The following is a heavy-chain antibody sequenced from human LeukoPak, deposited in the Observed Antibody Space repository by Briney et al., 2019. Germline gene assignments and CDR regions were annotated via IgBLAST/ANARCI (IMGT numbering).Heavy chain of an antibody. CDR1: GITLSNYG. CDR3: AKRGVVIRVILVGLHKEAYYFDS. V-gene: IGHV3-23*01. J-gene: IGHJ4*02. CDR2: ISDSGGRT. D-gene: IGHD2-21*01. Sequence: GGSLRLSCAVSGITLSNYGMSWVRQTPGKGLEWVAGISDSGGRTNYADSVKGRFTISRDNAKNTLYLQMNSLRAEDTAVYFCAKRGVVIRVILVGLHKEAYYFDSWGQGALVTVSS.